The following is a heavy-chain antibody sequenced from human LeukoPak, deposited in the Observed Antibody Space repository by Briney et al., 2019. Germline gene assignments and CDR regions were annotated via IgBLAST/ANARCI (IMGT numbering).Heavy chain of an antibody. J-gene: IGHJ5*02. Sequence: GGSLRLSCAASGFGFSSYAMTWVRQAPGKGLEWVSGISDSGDSTYQPDSVKGRFTISRDNSNNTMFLQMNSLGVEDTAIYYCARGRSWFAPWGQGTLVTVSS. CDR3: ARGRSWFAP. V-gene: IGHV3-23*01. CDR2: ISDSGDST. CDR1: GFGFSSYA.